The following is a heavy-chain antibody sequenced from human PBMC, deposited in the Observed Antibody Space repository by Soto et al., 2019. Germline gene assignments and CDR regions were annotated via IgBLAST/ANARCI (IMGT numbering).Heavy chain of an antibody. J-gene: IGHJ6*02. CDR1: GGSISSSNW. D-gene: IGHD6-6*01. CDR2: IYHSGST. V-gene: IGHV4-4*02. CDR3: ARDLGGGSSPGNYYYGMDV. Sequence: QVQLQESGPGLVKPSGTLSLTCAVSGGSISSSNWWSWVRQPPGKGLEWIGEIYHSGSTNYNPSLKSRVTISVDKSKNQFSLKLSSVTAADTAVYYCARDLGGGSSPGNYYYGMDVWGQGTTVTVSS.